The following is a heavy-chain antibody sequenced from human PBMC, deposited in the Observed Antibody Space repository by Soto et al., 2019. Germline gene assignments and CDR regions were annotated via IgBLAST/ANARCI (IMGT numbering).Heavy chain of an antibody. J-gene: IGHJ6*02. Sequence: SETLSLTCAVSGGSISSSNWWSWVRQPPGKGLEWIGEIYHSGSTNYNPSLKSRVTISVDKSKNQFSLKLSSVTAADTAVYYCARDAYYGSGSYTGYYYGMDVWGQGTTVTVSS. V-gene: IGHV4-4*02. CDR3: ARDAYYGSGSYTGYYYGMDV. CDR2: IYHSGST. D-gene: IGHD3-10*01. CDR1: GGSISSSNW.